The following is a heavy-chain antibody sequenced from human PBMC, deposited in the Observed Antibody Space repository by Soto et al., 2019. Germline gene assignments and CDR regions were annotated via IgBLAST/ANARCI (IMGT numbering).Heavy chain of an antibody. CDR2: ISPSFGTA. J-gene: IGHJ4*02. CDR1: GGTFSSYA. CDR3: AGESRYCSGGSCYFRPGIDY. V-gene: IGHV1-69*12. Sequence: QVQLVQSGAEVKKPGSSVKVSCKASGGTFSSYAISWVRQAPGQGLEWMGGISPSFGTANYAQKVQGRVTMTAEESASIACVELGSMRSEDTAGYYCAGESRYCSGGSCYFRPGIDYWGQGTLVTVSS. D-gene: IGHD2-15*01.